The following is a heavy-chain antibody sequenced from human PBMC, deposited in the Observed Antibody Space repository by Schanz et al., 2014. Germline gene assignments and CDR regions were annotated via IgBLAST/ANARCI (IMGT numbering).Heavy chain of an antibody. CDR3: ARDPYSASYFPSPPLYGLDV. D-gene: IGHD1-26*01. CDR2: INPNSGGT. CDR1: GYTFTGYY. V-gene: IGHV1-2*02. Sequence: QVQLVQSGAEVKKPGASVKVSCKASGYTFTGYYMHWVRQAPGQGLEWMGWINPNSGGTNYAQKFQGRVTMTRDTSISTAYMELSRLRSEDTAVYYCARDPYSASYFPSPPLYGLDVWGQGTTVTVSS. J-gene: IGHJ6*02.